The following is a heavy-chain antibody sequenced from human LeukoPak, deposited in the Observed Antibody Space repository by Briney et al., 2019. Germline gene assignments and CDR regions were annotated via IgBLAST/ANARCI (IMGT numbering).Heavy chain of an antibody. CDR3: TRHFTAAGY. Sequence: GGSLRLSCAASGFTFSGSTMHWVRQASGKGLEWVGRIRNKPNSYATAYTASVKGRFIISRDDSKNTAYLQMNSLKTEDTAVYYCTRHFTAAGYWGQGTLVTVSS. CDR2: IRNKPNSYAT. CDR1: GFTFSGST. V-gene: IGHV3-73*01. D-gene: IGHD6-13*01. J-gene: IGHJ4*02.